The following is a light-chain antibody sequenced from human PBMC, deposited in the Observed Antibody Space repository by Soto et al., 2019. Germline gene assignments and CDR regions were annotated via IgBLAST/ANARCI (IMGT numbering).Light chain of an antibody. J-gene: IGKJ1*01. CDR2: DAS. V-gene: IGKV1-5*01. CDR3: QQYNSYWT. Sequence: DIQMTQSPSPLSASVGDRVTITCRASQNIRTSLNWYQQKPGKAPKLLIYDASSLESGVLSRFSGSGSGTEFTLTISSLQPDDFATYYFQQYNSYWTFGQGTKVDI. CDR1: QNIRTS.